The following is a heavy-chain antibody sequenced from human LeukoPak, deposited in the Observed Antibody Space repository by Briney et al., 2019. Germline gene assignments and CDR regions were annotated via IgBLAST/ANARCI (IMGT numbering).Heavy chain of an antibody. V-gene: IGHV3-23*01. D-gene: IGHD2-21*01. CDR2: ISGSGGST. Sequence: PGGSLRLSCAASGFTFSSYAMSWVRQAPGKGLEWVSAISGSGGSTYYADSVKGRFTISRDNFKNTLYLQMNSLRAEDTAVYYCAKNPSSYCGGDCYSDYWGQGTLVTVSS. J-gene: IGHJ4*02. CDR3: AKNPSSYCGGDCYSDY. CDR1: GFTFSSYA.